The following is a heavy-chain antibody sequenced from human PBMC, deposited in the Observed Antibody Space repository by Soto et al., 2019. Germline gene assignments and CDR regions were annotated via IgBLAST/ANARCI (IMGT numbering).Heavy chain of an antibody. J-gene: IGHJ6*02. CDR1: GGSISSSSYY. CDR2: IYYSGST. Sequence: SETLSLTCTVSGGSISSSSYYWGWIRQPPGKGLEWIGSIYYSGSTYYNPSLKSRVTISVDTSKNQFSLKLSSVTAADTAVYYCASRPLEAIITGTYYYYGMDVWGQGTTVTVSS. CDR3: ASRPLEAIITGTYYYYGMDV. D-gene: IGHD1-20*01. V-gene: IGHV4-39*01.